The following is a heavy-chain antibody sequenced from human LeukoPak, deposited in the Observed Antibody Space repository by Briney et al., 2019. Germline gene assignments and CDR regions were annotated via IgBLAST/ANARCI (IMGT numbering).Heavy chain of an antibody. J-gene: IGHJ4*02. CDR3: AKVRCSGGSCYSSPFDY. CDR2: ISGSGGST. V-gene: IGHV3-23*01. Sequence: PGGSLRLSCAASGFTFSSYAMSWVRRAPGKGLEWVSAISGSGGSTYYADSVKGRFTISRDNSKNTLYLQMNSLRAEDTAVYYCAKVRCSGGSCYSSPFDYWGQGTLVTVSS. D-gene: IGHD2-15*01. CDR1: GFTFSSYA.